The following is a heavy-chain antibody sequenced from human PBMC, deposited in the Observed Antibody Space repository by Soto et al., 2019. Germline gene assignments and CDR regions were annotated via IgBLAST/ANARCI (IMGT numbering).Heavy chain of an antibody. V-gene: IGHV4-34*01. D-gene: IGHD2-21*01. CDR1: GGSFSVYY. Sequence: QVQLQQWGAGLLKPSETLSLTCAVYGGSFSVYYWTWIRQPPGKGLEWIGEINRSGTTIYNPSLKNPVTMSLDPSTNQFSLKLSSVTAADTAVYYCARGGLLNTVISEVFDIWGRGTMITVSS. CDR2: INRSGTT. CDR3: ARGGLLNTVISEVFDI. J-gene: IGHJ3*02.